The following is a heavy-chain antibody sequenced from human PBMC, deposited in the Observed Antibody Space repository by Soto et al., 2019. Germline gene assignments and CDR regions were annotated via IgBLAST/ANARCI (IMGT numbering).Heavy chain of an antibody. J-gene: IGHJ1*01. CDR3: AARSKSNEYFQH. Sequence: ASVKVSCKASGYTFTSYGISWVRQAPGQGLEWMGWIVACSGNTYYAQKFQERVTITRDMATNTVHMELSSLTSEDTAVYYCAARSKSNEYFQHWGQGTLVTVSS. CDR1: GYTFTSYG. V-gene: IGHV1-58*02. CDR2: IVACSGNT.